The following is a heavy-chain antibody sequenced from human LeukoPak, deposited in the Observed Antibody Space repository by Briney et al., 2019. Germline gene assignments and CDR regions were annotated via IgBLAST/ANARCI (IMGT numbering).Heavy chain of an antibody. CDR2: ISSSGSTI. J-gene: IGHJ6*04. D-gene: IGHD3-10*02. CDR1: GFTFSSYE. V-gene: IGHV3-48*03. Sequence: GGSLRLSCAASGFTFSSYEMNWVRQAPGKGLEWVSYISSSGSTIYHADSVKGRFTISRDNAKDSLYLQMNSLRAEDTAVYYCAELGITMIGGVWGKGTTVTISS. CDR3: AELGITMIGGV.